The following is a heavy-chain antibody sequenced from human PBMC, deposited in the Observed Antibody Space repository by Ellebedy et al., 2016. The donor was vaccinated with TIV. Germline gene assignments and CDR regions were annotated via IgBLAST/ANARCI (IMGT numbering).Heavy chain of an antibody. CDR3: ARDNGSSPDY. Sequence: PGGSLRLSCAASGFTFRIYVMHWVRQAPGKGLEWVAIMSNDGNTKYYADSVKGRFTISRDNSKSSVYLQMNSLRVEDTALYYCARDNGSSPDYWGQGTLVTVSS. V-gene: IGHV3-30*04. J-gene: IGHJ4*02. D-gene: IGHD2-8*01. CDR1: GFTFRIYV. CDR2: MSNDGNTK.